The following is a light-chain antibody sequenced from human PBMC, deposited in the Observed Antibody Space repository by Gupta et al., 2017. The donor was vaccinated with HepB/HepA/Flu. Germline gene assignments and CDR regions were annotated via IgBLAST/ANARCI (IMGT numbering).Light chain of an antibody. V-gene: IGKV3-20*01. Sequence: ESVLTQSPDTLSMSPGESATLSCRASQPVTSDSLAWYQQRPGQAPRLLMYAASHRATGIPDRFSASGSGTDFSLTITRLEPEDFAVYYCQQYGSSPYTFGQGTKVEI. CDR1: QPVTSDS. CDR3: QQYGSSPYT. CDR2: AAS. J-gene: IGKJ2*01.